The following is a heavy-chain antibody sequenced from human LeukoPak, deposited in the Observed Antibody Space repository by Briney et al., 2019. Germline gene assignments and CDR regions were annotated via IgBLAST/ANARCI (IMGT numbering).Heavy chain of an antibody. CDR3: AKDSRYPGGYYYYMDV. CDR2: ISYDGSNK. D-gene: IGHD4-23*01. J-gene: IGHJ6*03. Sequence: GRSLRLSCAASGFTFSSYAMHWVRQAPGKGLEWVAVISYDGSNKYYADSVKGRFTISRDNSKNTLYLQMNSLRAEDTAVYYCAKDSRYPGGYYYYMDVWGKGTTVTVSS. CDR1: GFTFSSYA. V-gene: IGHV3-30-3*01.